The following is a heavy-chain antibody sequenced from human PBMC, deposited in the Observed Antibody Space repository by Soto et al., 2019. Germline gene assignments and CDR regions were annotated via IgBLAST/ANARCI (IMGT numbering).Heavy chain of an antibody. CDR3: ASGGVYSGYDPPGL. CDR2: IKQDGSEK. Sequence: PGGSLRLSCAASGFTFSSYWMSWVRQAPGKGLEWVANIKQDGSEKYYVDSVKGRFTISRDNAKNSLYLQMNSLRAEDTAVYYCASGGVYSGYDPPGLWGQGTLVTVSS. V-gene: IGHV3-7*01. D-gene: IGHD5-12*01. J-gene: IGHJ4*02. CDR1: GFTFSSYW.